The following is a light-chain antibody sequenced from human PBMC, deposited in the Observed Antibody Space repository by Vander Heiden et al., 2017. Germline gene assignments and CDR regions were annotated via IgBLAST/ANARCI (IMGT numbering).Light chain of an antibody. CDR1: SSDVGGYNY. CDR3: SSYVGTNNPHVV. Sequence: QSALTQPPSASGSPGQSVTISCTGTSSDVGGYNYGSWYQRHPGKAPNLMIYEVTKRPSGVPDRFSGSKSGNTASLTVSGLQAEDEADYYCSSYVGTNNPHVVFGGGTKLTVL. V-gene: IGLV2-8*01. J-gene: IGLJ2*01. CDR2: EVT.